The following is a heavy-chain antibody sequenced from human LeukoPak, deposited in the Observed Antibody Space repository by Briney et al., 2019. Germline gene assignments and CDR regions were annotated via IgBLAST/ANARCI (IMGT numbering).Heavy chain of an antibody. J-gene: IGHJ4*02. Sequence: SVKVSCKASGGTFSSYTISWVRQAPGQGLEWMGRIIPILGIANYAQKFQGRVTITADKSTCTAYMELSSLRSEDTAVYYCARDQEAAGTRGIYYFDYWGQGTLVTVSS. D-gene: IGHD6-13*01. V-gene: IGHV1-69*04. CDR1: GGTFSSYT. CDR3: ARDQEAAGTRGIYYFDY. CDR2: IIPILGIA.